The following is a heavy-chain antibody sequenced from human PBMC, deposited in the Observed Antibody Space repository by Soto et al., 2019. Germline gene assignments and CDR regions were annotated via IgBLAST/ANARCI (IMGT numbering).Heavy chain of an antibody. J-gene: IGHJ4*02. V-gene: IGHV1-58*01. CDR2: IVVGSGNT. CDR1: GFTFTSSA. D-gene: IGHD3-22*01. Sequence: SVKVSCKASGFTFTSSAVQWVRQARGQRLEWIGWIVVGSGNTNYAQKFQERVTITRDMSTSTAYMELSSLRSEDTAVYYCAADPLGYYDSSGYYPDWGQGTLVTVSS. CDR3: AADPLGYYDSSGYYPD.